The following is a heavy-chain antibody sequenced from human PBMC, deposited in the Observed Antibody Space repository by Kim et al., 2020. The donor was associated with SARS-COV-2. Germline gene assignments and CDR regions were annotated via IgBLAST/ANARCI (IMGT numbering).Heavy chain of an antibody. CDR2: IIPIFGTA. CDR1: GGTFSSYA. Sequence: SVKVSCKASGGTFSSYAISWVRQAPGQGLEWMGGIIPIFGTANYAQKFQGRVTITADESTSTAYMELSSLRSEDTAVYYCAGPAAPSPWYYYGMDVWGQGTTVTVSS. CDR3: AGPAAPSPWYYYGMDV. J-gene: IGHJ6*02. V-gene: IGHV1-69*13. D-gene: IGHD6-25*01.